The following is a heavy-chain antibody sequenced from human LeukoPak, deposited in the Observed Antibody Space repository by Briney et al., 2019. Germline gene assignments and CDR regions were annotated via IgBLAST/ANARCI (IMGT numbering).Heavy chain of an antibody. Sequence: PSETLSLTCTVSGGSISSYYWSWIRQPAGKGLEWIGRIYTSGSTNYNPSLKSRVTMSVDTSKNQFSLKLSSVTAADTAVYYCARSGLLWFGELFRAIYYFDYWGQGTLVTVSS. J-gene: IGHJ4*02. D-gene: IGHD3-10*01. V-gene: IGHV4-4*07. CDR2: IYTSGST. CDR1: GGSISSYY. CDR3: ARSGLLWFGELFRAIYYFDY.